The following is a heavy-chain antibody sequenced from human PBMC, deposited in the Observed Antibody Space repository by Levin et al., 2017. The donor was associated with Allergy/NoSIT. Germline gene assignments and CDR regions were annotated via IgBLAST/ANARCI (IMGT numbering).Heavy chain of an antibody. J-gene: IGHJ5*02. Sequence: SQTLSLTCAVYGGSLSGYYWSWIRQPPGKGLEWIGEINHSGDTNYNPSLKSRVTISVDMSKNQFSLKLSSVTAADTAVYYCAGRSLVRGPLASWGQGTLLTVSS. V-gene: IGHV4-34*01. D-gene: IGHD3-10*01. CDR2: INHSGDT. CDR1: GGSLSGYY. CDR3: AGRSLVRGPLAS.